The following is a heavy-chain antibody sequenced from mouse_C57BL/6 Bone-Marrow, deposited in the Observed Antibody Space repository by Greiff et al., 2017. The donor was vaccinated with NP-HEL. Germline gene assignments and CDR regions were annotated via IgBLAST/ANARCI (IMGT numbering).Heavy chain of an antibody. V-gene: IGHV1-85*01. CDR3: ARYYYSNYPYFDY. Sequence: QVQLKESGPELVKPGASVKLSCKASGYTFTSYDLNWVKQRPGQGLEWIGWIYSRDGSTKYNEKFKGKSTLTVDTSSNTTYRDLHSLTSEDSAGYFCARYYYSNYPYFDYGGQGTTLTVSS. CDR2: IYSRDGST. CDR1: GYTFTSYD. J-gene: IGHJ2*01. D-gene: IGHD2-5*01.